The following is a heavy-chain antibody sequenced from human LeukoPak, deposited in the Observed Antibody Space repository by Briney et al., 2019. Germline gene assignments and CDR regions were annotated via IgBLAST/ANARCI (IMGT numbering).Heavy chain of an antibody. CDR1: GYTFTSYH. CDR3: ARTTSLTASGYDY. Sequence: ASVKVSCKTSGYTFTSYHINWVRQATGQGLEWMGWMNPYSGDRGYAQKFQGRLSITSDTSIRTAYMDLSSLRSEDTAVYFCARTTSLTASGYDYWGQGTLVTVSS. J-gene: IGHJ4*02. V-gene: IGHV1-8*03. CDR2: MNPYSGDR. D-gene: IGHD4-17*01.